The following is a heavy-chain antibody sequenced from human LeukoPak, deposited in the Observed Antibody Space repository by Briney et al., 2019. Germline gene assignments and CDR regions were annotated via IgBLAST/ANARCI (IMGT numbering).Heavy chain of an antibody. V-gene: IGHV4-34*01. D-gene: IGHD3-9*01. J-gene: IGHJ3*02. CDR3: ARERYRYDILTGYYHDAYDI. CDR1: GGSYSGYY. CDR2: INHSGST. Sequence: SETLSLTCAVYGGSYSGYYWSWIRQPPGKGLEWIGEINHSGSTNYNPSLKSRVTISVDTSKNQFSLKLTSVTAADTAVYYCARERYRYDILTGYYHDAYDIWGHGTMVIVSS.